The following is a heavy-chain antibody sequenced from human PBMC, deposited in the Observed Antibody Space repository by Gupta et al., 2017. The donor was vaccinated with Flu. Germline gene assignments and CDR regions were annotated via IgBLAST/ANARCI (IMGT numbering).Heavy chain of an antibody. D-gene: IGHD3-22*01. CDR3: IIESPEEGYYDSNGSWKH. CDR2: IKSKGDGGTT. CDR1: GFTFSNAW. V-gene: IGHV3-15*01. J-gene: IGHJ1*01. Sequence: DVQLVESGGGLVKPGGSLRLSCAASGFTFSNAWMSWVRQAPGKGLEWVGRIKSKGDGGTTDYAAAVKGTFTISRDDSKKILYLQMNSLKTEDTAVYYCIIESPEEGYYDSNGSWKHWGQGTLVTVSS.